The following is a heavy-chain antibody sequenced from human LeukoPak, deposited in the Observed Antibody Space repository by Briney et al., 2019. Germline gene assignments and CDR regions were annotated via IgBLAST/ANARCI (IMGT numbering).Heavy chain of an antibody. J-gene: IGHJ5*02. Sequence: ASVKVSCKASGYTFTSYYMHWVRQAPGQGPEWMGIINPSGGGTTYAQKFQGRVTMTRDTSTSTVYMALSSLTFEDTAVYYCARAGYWAATGYATTWGQGTLVTVSS. CDR2: INPSGGGT. V-gene: IGHV1-46*03. CDR1: GYTFTSYY. D-gene: IGHD6-13*01. CDR3: ARAGYWAATGYATT.